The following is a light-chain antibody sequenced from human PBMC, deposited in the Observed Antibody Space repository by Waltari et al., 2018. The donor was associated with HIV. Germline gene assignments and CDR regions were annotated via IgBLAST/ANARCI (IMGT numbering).Light chain of an antibody. CDR1: KFRDKY. CDR2: PDN. V-gene: IGLV3-1*01. J-gene: IGLJ2*01. Sequence: SYELTQSPSVSVSPGQTASIPCSGHKFRDKYVCWYQQKPGQSPVLVIYPDNKRPSGIPERFSGSNSGNTATLTISGTQALDEADYYCQAWDSSTAIFGGGTELTVL. CDR3: QAWDSSTAI.